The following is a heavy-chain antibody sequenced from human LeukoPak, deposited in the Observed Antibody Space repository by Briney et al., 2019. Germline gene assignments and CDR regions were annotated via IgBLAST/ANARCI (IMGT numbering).Heavy chain of an antibody. Sequence: SETLSLTCTVSGGSVSSGSYYWSWIRQPPGKGLEWIGYIYYSGSTNYNPSLKSRITISIDTSKNHFSLKLSSVSAADTAVYYCARLGAGPTYYDFWSGYSSFYFDYWGQGTLVTVSS. CDR3: ARLGAGPTYYDFWSGYSSFYFDY. CDR2: IYYSGST. V-gene: IGHV4-61*03. J-gene: IGHJ4*02. D-gene: IGHD3-3*01. CDR1: GGSVSSGSYY.